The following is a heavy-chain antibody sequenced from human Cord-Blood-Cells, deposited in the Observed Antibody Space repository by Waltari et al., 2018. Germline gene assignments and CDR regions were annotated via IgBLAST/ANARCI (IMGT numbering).Heavy chain of an antibody. D-gene: IGHD2-15*01. J-gene: IGHJ6*02. CDR2: IIPIFETA. V-gene: IGHV1-69*01. Sequence: QEQLVQSGAEVKKPGSSVKVSRKASGGTFSSYAISWVRQAPGHGPEWMGGIIPIFETANYAQEFQGVCTITADETTSTAYMELSCLRSEDTAVYDWARRCSGGSCYSDYYCGVDVWGQGTTVTVSS. CDR3: ARRCSGGSCYSDYYCGVDV. CDR1: GGTFSSYA.